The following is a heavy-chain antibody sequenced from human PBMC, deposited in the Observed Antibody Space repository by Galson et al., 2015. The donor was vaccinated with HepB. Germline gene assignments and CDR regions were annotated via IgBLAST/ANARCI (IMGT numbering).Heavy chain of an antibody. CDR2: ISSSGSTI. D-gene: IGHD3-22*01. Sequence: SLRLSCAASGFTFSSYEMNWVRQAPGKGLEWVSYISSSGSTIYYADSVRGRFTISRDNAKNSLYLQMNSLRAEDTAVYYCARDLFDSGYYPDAFDIWGQGTMVTVSS. CDR1: GFTFSSYE. CDR3: ARDLFDSGYYPDAFDI. V-gene: IGHV3-48*03. J-gene: IGHJ3*02.